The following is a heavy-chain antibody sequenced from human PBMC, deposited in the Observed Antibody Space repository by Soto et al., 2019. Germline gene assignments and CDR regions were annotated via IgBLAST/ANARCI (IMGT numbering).Heavy chain of an antibody. CDR2: IFHSGST. Sequence: QVQLQESGPGLMKPSQTLSLTCSVSGGSIRSGSYYWSWIRQHPGKALEWIGYIFHSGSTYYNPSLKSRATMSVDMSKNQFSLKLNSVTAADTAVYYCARNGCSSTTCYNSEAPYHSMDVWGRGTTVTVSS. J-gene: IGHJ6*02. V-gene: IGHV4-31*03. D-gene: IGHD2-2*02. CDR1: GGSIRSGSYY. CDR3: ARNGCSSTTCYNSEAPYHSMDV.